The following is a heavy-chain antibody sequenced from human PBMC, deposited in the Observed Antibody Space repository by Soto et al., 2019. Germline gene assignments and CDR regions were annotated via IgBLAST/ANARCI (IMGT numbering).Heavy chain of an antibody. V-gene: IGHV3-21*04. D-gene: IGHD2-15*01. CDR2: ISSSSSYI. J-gene: IGHJ4*02. CDR3: TSHSPEDMRRS. Sequence: TGGSLRLSCAASVFTFSSYSMNWVRQAPGKGLEWVSSISSSSSYIYYADSVKGRFTISRDNAKNSVSLQMNSLKTDDTAVYYCTSHSPEDMRRSWGLGTLVTVSS. CDR1: VFTFSSYS.